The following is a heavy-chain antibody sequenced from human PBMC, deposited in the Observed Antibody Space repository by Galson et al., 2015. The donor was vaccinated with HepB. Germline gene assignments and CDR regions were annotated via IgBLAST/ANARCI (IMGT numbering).Heavy chain of an antibody. J-gene: IGHJ4*02. Sequence: SVKVSCKASGYTFTSYAMHWVRQAPGQRLEWMGWINAGNGNTKYSQKFQGRVTITRDTSASTAYMELRSLRSDDTAVYYCARDQSGSGWYGDFDYWGQGTLVTVSS. V-gene: IGHV1-3*01. D-gene: IGHD6-19*01. CDR2: INAGNGNT. CDR1: GYTFTSYA. CDR3: ARDQSGSGWYGDFDY.